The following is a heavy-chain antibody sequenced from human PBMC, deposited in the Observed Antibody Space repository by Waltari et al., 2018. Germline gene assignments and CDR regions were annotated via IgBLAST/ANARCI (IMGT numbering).Heavy chain of an antibody. CDR2: IYASGRT. J-gene: IGHJ6*02. CDR1: GGSINSYY. V-gene: IGHV4-4*07. Sequence: QVQLQESGPGLVKPSETLSLICNVSGGSINSYYWNWIRQPAGKGLEWIGRIYASGRTSYNPSLESRISMSVDTSKNHFSLKLSSVTAADTGVYYCAGSSNFGIYGLDVWGQGTTVVVSS. D-gene: IGHD3-3*01. CDR3: AGSSNFGIYGLDV.